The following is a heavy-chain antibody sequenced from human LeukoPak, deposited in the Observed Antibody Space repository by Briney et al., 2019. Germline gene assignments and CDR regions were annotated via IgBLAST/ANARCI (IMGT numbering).Heavy chain of an antibody. CDR2: IYYSGST. CDR1: GGSISSGGYY. Sequence: SQTLSLTCTVSGGSISSGGYYWSWIRQHPGKGLEWIGYIYYSGSTYYNPSLKSRVTISVDTSKNQFSLKLSSVTAADTAVYYCARHESAYCGGDCYSLSYFDYWGQGTLVTVSS. D-gene: IGHD2-21*02. V-gene: IGHV4-31*03. CDR3: ARHESAYCGGDCYSLSYFDY. J-gene: IGHJ4*02.